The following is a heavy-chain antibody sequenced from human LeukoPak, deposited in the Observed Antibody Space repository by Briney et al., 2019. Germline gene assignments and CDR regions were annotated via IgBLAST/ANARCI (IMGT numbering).Heavy chain of an antibody. CDR1: GGSFSTYY. D-gene: IGHD1-26*01. CDR3: ATNRAGTYDRPFDI. V-gene: IGHV4-34*01. J-gene: IGHJ3*02. CDR2: INHSGST. Sequence: SETLSLTCAVYGGSFSTYYWSWIRQPPGKGLEWIGEINHSGSTNYNPSLKSRVTISVDTSENHFSLNLSSVTATDTAVYFCATNRAGTYDRPFDIWGQGTMVTVSS.